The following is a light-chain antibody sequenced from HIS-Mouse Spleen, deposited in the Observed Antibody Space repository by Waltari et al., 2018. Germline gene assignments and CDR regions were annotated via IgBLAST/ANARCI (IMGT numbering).Light chain of an antibody. CDR1: DLPKKY. CDR2: EDS. Sequence: ELTQPPSVSVSPGQKARRRGEGEDLPKKYAYWYQQKSGQDPVLVIYEDSKRPSGIPARFSGSSSGTMATLTISGAQVAVPSSYYSSSTDSSGPHRVFGGGTKLTVL. V-gene: IGLV3-10*01. CDR3: SSTDSSGPHRV. J-gene: IGLJ2*01.